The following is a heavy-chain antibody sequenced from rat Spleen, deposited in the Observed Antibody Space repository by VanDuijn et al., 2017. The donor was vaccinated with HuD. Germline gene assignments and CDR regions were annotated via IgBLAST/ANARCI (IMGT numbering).Heavy chain of an antibody. V-gene: IGHV5-29*01. Sequence: EVQLVESGGGLVQPGRSLNFSCAASGFTFSDFFMAWVRQAPTKGLEWVATISYDGGRNFYRDSVKGRFTISRDNAKSSLYLQMDSLRSEDTATYYCARHLSAYYGYNSFDYWGQGVMVTVSS. J-gene: IGHJ2*01. CDR2: ISYDGGRN. CDR1: GFTFSDFF. D-gene: IGHD1-9*01. CDR3: ARHLSAYYGYNSFDY.